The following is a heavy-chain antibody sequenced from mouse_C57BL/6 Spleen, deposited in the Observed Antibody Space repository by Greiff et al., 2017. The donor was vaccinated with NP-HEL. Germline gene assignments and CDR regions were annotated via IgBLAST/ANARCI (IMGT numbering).Heavy chain of an antibody. J-gene: IGHJ2*01. CDR3: TRGERGFDY. V-gene: IGHV1-15*01. Sequence: QVQLKESGAELVRPGASVTLSCKASGYTFTDYEMHWVKQTPVHGLEWIGAIDPETGGTAYNQKFKGKAILTADKSSSTAYMELRSLTSEDSAVYYCTRGERGFDYWGQGTTLTVSS. CDR1: GYTFTDYE. CDR2: IDPETGGT.